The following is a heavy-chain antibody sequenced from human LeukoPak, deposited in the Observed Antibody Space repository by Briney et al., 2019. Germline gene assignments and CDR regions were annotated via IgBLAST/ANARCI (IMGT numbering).Heavy chain of an antibody. V-gene: IGHV3-23*01. Sequence: GGSLRLSCAGSGFSFSSNALSWVRQAPGKGLEWVSAISTSGVNTYYADSVRGRFTISRGNSKNTLYLQMNTLRAEDTAVYYCATTKQARRYFDYWGQGTLVTVSS. CDR2: ISTSGVNT. CDR3: ATTKQARRYFDY. J-gene: IGHJ4*02. D-gene: IGHD1-1*01. CDR1: GFSFSSNA.